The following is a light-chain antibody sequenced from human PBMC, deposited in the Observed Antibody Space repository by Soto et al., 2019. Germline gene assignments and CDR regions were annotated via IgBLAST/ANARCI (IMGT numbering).Light chain of an antibody. CDR1: QSVSSTY. J-gene: IGKJ1*01. Sequence: EIVLTQSPGTLSLSPGEGATLSCRASQSVSSTYLAWYQHKPGQAPRLLIYGASSRATGIPDRFSGSGSGTDFTLTISRLEPEDFAVYYCQQYAGSPWTFGQGTKVEIK. V-gene: IGKV3-20*01. CDR2: GAS. CDR3: QQYAGSPWT.